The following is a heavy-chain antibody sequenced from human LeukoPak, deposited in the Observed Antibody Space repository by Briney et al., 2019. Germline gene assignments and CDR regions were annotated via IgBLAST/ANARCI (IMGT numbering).Heavy chain of an antibody. J-gene: IGHJ4*02. D-gene: IGHD3-22*01. V-gene: IGHV4-59*01. CDR2: IYYSGST. CDR3: AREGWDSSGENYFDY. CDR1: GGSISSYY. Sequence: PSETLSLTCTVSGGSISSYYWSWIRQPPGKGLEWVGYIYYSGSTNYNPSLKNRVTISVDTSKNQFSLKLSPVTAADTAVYYCAREGWDSSGENYFDYWGQGTLVTVSS.